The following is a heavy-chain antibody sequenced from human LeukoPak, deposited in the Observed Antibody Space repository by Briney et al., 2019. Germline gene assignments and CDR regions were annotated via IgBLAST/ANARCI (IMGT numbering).Heavy chain of an antibody. CDR3: ARDGIAAAGRGFYDY. CDR2: IIPIFGIA. CDR1: GGTFSSYA. D-gene: IGHD6-13*01. V-gene: IGHV1-69*04. J-gene: IGHJ4*02. Sequence: SVKVSCKASGGTFSSYAISWMRQAPGQGLEWMGRIIPIFGIANYAQKFQGRVTITADKSTSTAYMELSSLRSEDTAVYYCARDGIAAAGRGFYDYWGQGTLVTVSS.